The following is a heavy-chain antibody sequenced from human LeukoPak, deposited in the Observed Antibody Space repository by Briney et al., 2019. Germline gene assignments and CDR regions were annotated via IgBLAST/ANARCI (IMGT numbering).Heavy chain of an antibody. CDR1: GFMFDAYG. D-gene: IGHD1-14*01. V-gene: IGHV3-23*01. J-gene: IGHJ5*02. Sequence: PGGSLRLSCAASGFMFDAYGMAWVRQTTGKTLEWVSTISAGGGNRHYADSIKGRFTISRDNSRNILYLEMNSLRADDSAIYYCTKDAGPTLDWFDPWGQGTRVTVSS. CDR3: TKDAGPTLDWFDP. CDR2: ISAGGGNR.